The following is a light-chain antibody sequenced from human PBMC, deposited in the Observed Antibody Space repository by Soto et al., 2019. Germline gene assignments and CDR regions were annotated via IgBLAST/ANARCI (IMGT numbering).Light chain of an antibody. V-gene: IGLV2-8*01. J-gene: IGLJ1*01. CDR2: EVN. Sequence: QSVLTQPPSASGSPGQSVSISCTGTSSNIGAYKYVSWYQQHPGQAPRLIIYEVNKRPSGVPDRFSGSKSGNTASLTASGLQAEDEADYYCNSYAGYINFGYVFGTGTKVTVL. CDR1: SSNIGAYKY. CDR3: NSYAGYINFGYV.